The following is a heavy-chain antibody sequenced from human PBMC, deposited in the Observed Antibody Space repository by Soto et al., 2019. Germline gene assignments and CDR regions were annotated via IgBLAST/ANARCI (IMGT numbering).Heavy chain of an antibody. CDR3: AKSGDSSGYYYGDDY. V-gene: IGHV4-59*02. CDR1: GASVSSYY. D-gene: IGHD3-22*01. Sequence: PSETLSLTCTVSGASVSSYYWSWIRQPPGKGLQWIGNIFYSGSTTHYNPSLKSRVTISVDMSNNQFSLKRSSVTAADTAVYYCAKSGDSSGYYYGDDYWGQGTLVTVSS. CDR2: IFYSGST. J-gene: IGHJ4*02.